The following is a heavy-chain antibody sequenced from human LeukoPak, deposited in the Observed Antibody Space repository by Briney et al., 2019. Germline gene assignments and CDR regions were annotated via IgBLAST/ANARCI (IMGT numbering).Heavy chain of an antibody. V-gene: IGHV4-34*01. D-gene: IGHD1-26*01. J-gene: IGHJ3*02. CDR3: ARGAWAGAQDAFDI. Sequence: SETLSLTCAVYGGSFSGYYWSWIRQPPGKGLEWIGEINHSGSTNYNPSLKSRVTISVDTSKNQFSLKLSSVTAADTAVYYCARGAWAGAQDAFDIWGQGTMVTVS. CDR1: GGSFSGYY. CDR2: INHSGST.